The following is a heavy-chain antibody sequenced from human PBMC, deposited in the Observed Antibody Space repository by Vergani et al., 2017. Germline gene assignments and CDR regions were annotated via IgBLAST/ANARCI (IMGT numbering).Heavy chain of an antibody. Sequence: EGQLVESGGGLVKPGGSLRLSCAASEFTFSDDWMSWVRQAPGKGLEWVSGISASGAPTYYADSVKGRVTISRDNSKNTLYLQMNSLRVEDTAVYYCARAYGRYDWFDYWGQRTLVTVSS. CDR1: EFTFSDDW. CDR2: ISASGAPT. D-gene: IGHD1-20*01. CDR3: ARAYGRYDWFDY. J-gene: IGHJ4*01. V-gene: IGHV3-23*04.